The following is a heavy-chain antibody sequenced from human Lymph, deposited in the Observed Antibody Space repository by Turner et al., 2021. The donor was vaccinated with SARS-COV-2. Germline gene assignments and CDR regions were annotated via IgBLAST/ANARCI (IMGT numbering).Heavy chain of an antibody. CDR3: AKDEPRYDFPKNPPEY. D-gene: IGHD3-3*01. Sequence: EVQLLESGGGLVQPGGSLRLSCAASGFTFSTYGMNWVRQGPGEGVGWVLINSARGGSNKQASFFKGRVTISGEKSKSTVELQMNSLGGDDTAVYFWAKDEPRYDFPKNPPEYWGQGTLVTVSS. J-gene: IGHJ4*02. CDR1: GFTFSTYG. V-gene: IGHV3-23*01. CDR2: NSARGGSN.